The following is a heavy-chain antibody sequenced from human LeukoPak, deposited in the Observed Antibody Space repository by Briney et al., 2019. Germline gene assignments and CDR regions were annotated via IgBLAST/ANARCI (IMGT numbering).Heavy chain of an antibody. Sequence: ASVKVSCKASGYTFTSYYMHWVRQAPGQGLEWMGIIYPSGGSTSYAQKFQGRVTTTRDTSTSTVYMELSSLRSEDTAVYYCARGHYYYDSSGYYYFDYWGQGTLVTVSS. V-gene: IGHV1-46*01. CDR2: IYPSGGST. D-gene: IGHD3-22*01. CDR1: GYTFTSYY. CDR3: ARGHYYYDSSGYYYFDY. J-gene: IGHJ4*02.